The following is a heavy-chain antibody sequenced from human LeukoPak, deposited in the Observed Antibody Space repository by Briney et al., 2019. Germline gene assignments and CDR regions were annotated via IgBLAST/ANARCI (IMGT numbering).Heavy chain of an antibody. CDR2: ISGSGGST. CDR3: AKDYSSGWYPDAFDI. Sequence: GGSLRLSCAASGFTFSSYAMSWVRQAPGKGLEWGSAISGSGGSTYYADSVKGRFTISRDNSKNTLYLQMNSLRAEDTAVYYCAKDYSSGWYPDAFDIWGQGTMVTVSS. V-gene: IGHV3-23*01. CDR1: GFTFSSYA. D-gene: IGHD6-19*01. J-gene: IGHJ3*02.